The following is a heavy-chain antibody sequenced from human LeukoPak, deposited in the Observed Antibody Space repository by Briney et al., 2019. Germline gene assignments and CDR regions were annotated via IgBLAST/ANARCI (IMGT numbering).Heavy chain of an antibody. CDR1: GGSISSYY. V-gene: IGHV4-59*08. CDR2: IYYSGST. CDR3: ARHVSGDSSGYHQSDYYFDY. J-gene: IGHJ4*02. Sequence: SETLSLTCTVPGGSISSYYWSWIRQPPGKGLEWTGYIYYSGSTNYNPSLKSRVTISVDTSKNQFSLKLSSVTTADTAVYYCARHVSGDSSGYHQSDYYFDYWGQGTLVTVSS. D-gene: IGHD3-22*01.